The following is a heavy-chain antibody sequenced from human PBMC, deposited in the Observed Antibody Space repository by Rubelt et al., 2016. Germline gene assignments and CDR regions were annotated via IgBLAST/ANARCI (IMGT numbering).Heavy chain of an antibody. V-gene: IGHV4-39*01. CDR2: IYYSGST. J-gene: IGHJ4*02. CDR3: ARHGYSYGLDVDY. D-gene: IGHD5-18*01. CDR1: GGSISSSTYY. Sequence: QLQLQESGPGLVKPSETLSLTCTVSGGSISSSTYYWGWIRQPPGKGLEWIGSIYYSGSTYYNPSLKSRVTTSVDTSKNQFSLKLSSVTAADTAVYYCARHGYSYGLDVDYWGQGTLVTVSS.